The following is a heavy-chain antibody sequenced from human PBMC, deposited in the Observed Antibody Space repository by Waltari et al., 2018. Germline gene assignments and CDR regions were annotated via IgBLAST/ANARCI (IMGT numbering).Heavy chain of an antibody. D-gene: IGHD6-6*01. CDR3: ARVSSLAFDY. V-gene: IGHV4-38-2*01. CDR2: IYHSGST. J-gene: IGHJ4*02. Sequence: QVQLQESGPGLVKPSETLSLTCAVSGYSISSGYYWGWIRQPPGKGLEWIGSIYHSGSTYYNPSLKSRVTISVDTSKNQFSLKLSSVTAAATAVYFCARVSSLAFDYWGQGTLVTVSP. CDR1: GYSISSGYY.